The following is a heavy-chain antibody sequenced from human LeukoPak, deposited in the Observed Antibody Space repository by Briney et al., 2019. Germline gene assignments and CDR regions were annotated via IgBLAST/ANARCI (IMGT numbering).Heavy chain of an antibody. CDR3: ASATGDNDAFDI. CDR1: GFTFSSYV. J-gene: IGHJ3*02. D-gene: IGHD7-27*01. Sequence: RGSLRLSCAASGFTFSSYVMHWVRQAPGKGLEWVAVIWNDGSNKYFADSVKGRFTISRDSSKNTLYLQMYSLRAEDTAVYYCASATGDNDAFDIWGQGTMVTVSS. CDR2: IWNDGSNK. V-gene: IGHV3-33*01.